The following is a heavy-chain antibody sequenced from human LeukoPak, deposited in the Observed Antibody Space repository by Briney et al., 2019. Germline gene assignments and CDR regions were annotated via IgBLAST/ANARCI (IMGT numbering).Heavy chain of an antibody. D-gene: IGHD3-22*01. V-gene: IGHV3-23*01. CDR2: ISGSGGST. Sequence: GGSLRLSCAASGFTFSSYAMSWVRQAPGKGLEWVSAISGSGGSTYYADSVKGRFTISRDNSKNTLYLQMNSLRAEDTAVYYCARARRLSEYYYDSSGYYYDYWGQGTLVTVSS. CDR1: GFTFSSYA. CDR3: ARARRLSEYYYDSSGYYYDY. J-gene: IGHJ4*02.